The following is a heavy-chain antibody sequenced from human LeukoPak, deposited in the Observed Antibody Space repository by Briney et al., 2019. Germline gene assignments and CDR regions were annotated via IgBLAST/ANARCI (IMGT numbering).Heavy chain of an antibody. Sequence: SETLSLTCTVSGGSISSYDWSWIRQPAGKGLEWIGRIYTSGSTNYNPSLKSRVTMSVDTSKNQFSLKLSSVTAADTAVYYCAREVDTVDYYYYYYMDVWGKGTTVTVSS. J-gene: IGHJ6*03. CDR3: AREVDTVDYYYYYYMDV. CDR2: IYTSGST. CDR1: GGSISSYD. D-gene: IGHD4-23*01. V-gene: IGHV4-4*07.